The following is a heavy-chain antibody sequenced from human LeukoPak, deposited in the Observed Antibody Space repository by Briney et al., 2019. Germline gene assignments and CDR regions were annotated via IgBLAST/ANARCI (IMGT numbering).Heavy chain of an antibody. J-gene: IGHJ4*02. CDR2: ISAYNGNT. CDR1: GYTFTSYG. D-gene: IGHD3-9*01. Sequence: ASVKVSCTASGYTFTSYGISWGRQAPGQGLEWMGWISAYNGNTNYAQKLQGRVTMTRNTSISTAYMELSSLRSEDTAVYYCARVPRLTGYSSIDYWGQGTLVTVSS. CDR3: ARVPRLTGYSSIDY. V-gene: IGHV1-18*01.